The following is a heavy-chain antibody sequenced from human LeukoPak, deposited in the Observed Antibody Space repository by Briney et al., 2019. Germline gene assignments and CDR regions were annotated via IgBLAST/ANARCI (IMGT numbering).Heavy chain of an antibody. J-gene: IGHJ5*02. Sequence: ASVKVSCKASSYTFTSYGISWVRQAPGQGLEWMGWIRAYNGNTNNAQKLQGRVTMTTDTSASTAYMELRSLRSDDTAVYYCARDGVPAASSHNWFDPWGQGTLVTVSS. D-gene: IGHD2-2*01. CDR3: ARDGVPAASSHNWFDP. V-gene: IGHV1-18*01. CDR1: SYTFTSYG. CDR2: IRAYNGNT.